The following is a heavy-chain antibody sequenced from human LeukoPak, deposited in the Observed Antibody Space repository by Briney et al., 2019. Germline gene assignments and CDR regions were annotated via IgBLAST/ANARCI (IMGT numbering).Heavy chain of an antibody. CDR3: ARSPRGYSYEYYFDY. CDR2: IYYSGST. Sequence: SETLSLTCTVSGGSICSSSYYWGWIRQPPGKGLEWIGSIYYSGSTYYNPSLKSRVTISVDTSKNQFSLKLSSVTAADTAVYYCARSPRGYSYEYYFDYWGQGTLVTVSS. J-gene: IGHJ4*02. D-gene: IGHD5-18*01. V-gene: IGHV4-39*01. CDR1: GGSICSSSYY.